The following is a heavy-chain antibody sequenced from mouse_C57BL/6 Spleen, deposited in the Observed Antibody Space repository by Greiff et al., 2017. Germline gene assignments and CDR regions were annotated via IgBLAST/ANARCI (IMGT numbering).Heavy chain of an antibody. CDR1: GFSLTSYG. D-gene: IGHD1-1*01. Sequence: QVQLQQSGPGLVQPSQSLSITCTVSGFSLTSYGVHWVRQSPGKGLEWLGVIRRGGSTDYNAAFMSRLSITKDNSKSKVFFKMNSLQADDTAIYYCAKGDYYGSPAWFAYWGQGTLVTVSA. J-gene: IGHJ3*01. V-gene: IGHV2-5*01. CDR3: AKGDYYGSPAWFAY. CDR2: IRRGGST.